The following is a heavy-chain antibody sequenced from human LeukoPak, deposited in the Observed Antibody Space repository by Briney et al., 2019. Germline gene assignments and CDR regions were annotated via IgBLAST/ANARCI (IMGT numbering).Heavy chain of an antibody. CDR1: VFTLSTYS. V-gene: IGHV3-21*01. CDR3: AISLTSGSYYRFDY. Sequence: GGSLRLSCAASVFTLSTYSIQWVRQAQWKGLEWVSSISSSSSYIYYADSVKGRFTISRDDAKNSLYLQMNSLRAEDTAVYYCAISLTSGSYYRFDYWGQGTLVTVSS. J-gene: IGHJ4*02. CDR2: ISSSSSYI. D-gene: IGHD3-10*01.